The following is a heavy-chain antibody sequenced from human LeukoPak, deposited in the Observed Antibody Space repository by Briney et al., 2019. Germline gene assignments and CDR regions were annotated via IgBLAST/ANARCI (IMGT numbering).Heavy chain of an antibody. CDR3: AKDHGLRGDGLGD. D-gene: IGHD2-21*02. CDR1: GFTFSNYA. CDR2: ISGSGGST. V-gene: IGHV3-23*01. J-gene: IGHJ4*02. Sequence: GGSLRLSCVASGFTFSNYAMSWVRQAPGKGLEWLSGISGSGGSTYCADSAKGRFTISRDNSKNTLYLQMSSLRAEDTAIYYCAKDHGLRGDGLGDWGQGTLVTVSS.